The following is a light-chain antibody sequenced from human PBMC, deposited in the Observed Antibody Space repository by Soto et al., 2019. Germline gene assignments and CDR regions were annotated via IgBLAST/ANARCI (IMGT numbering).Light chain of an antibody. CDR3: QQYGGSVQT. V-gene: IGKV3-20*01. Sequence: EIVLTQFPGTLSLSPGERATLSCRASQSVGSNYLAWYQQRPGQPPNLLIFGASHRAPDIPDRFSGSGSGTDFTLTISRLEPEDFAVYYCQQYGGSVQTFGQATKVDIK. CDR2: GAS. CDR1: QSVGSNY. J-gene: IGKJ1*01.